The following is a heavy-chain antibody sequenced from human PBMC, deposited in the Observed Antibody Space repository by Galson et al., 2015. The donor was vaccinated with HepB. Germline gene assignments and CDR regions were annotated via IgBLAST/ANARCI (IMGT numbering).Heavy chain of an antibody. J-gene: IGHJ4*02. V-gene: IGHV3-23*01. Sequence: SLRLSCAASGFTFSYYAMSWVRQAPGKGLEWVAAITPSGDNTYTADSMKGRFTISRDNSQNTLFLQMNNLIADDTAIYCCPMVFTEKTDGWYRQALYYFDSWGQGTRVTVSS. D-gene: IGHD6-19*01. CDR1: GFTFSYYA. CDR2: ITPSGDNT. CDR3: PMVFTEKTDGWYRQALYYFDS.